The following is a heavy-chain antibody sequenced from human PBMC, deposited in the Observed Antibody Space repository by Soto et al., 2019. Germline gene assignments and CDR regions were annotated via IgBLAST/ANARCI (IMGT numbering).Heavy chain of an antibody. D-gene: IGHD3-10*01. CDR3: ARDSATMVRGVNGMDV. CDR2: ISAYNGNT. Sequence: GASVKVSCKASGYTFTSYGISWVRQAPGQGLEWMGWISAYNGNTNYAQKLQGRVTMTTDTSTSTAYMELRSLRSDDTAVYYCARDSATMVRGVNGMDVWRQGTTVTVSS. CDR1: GYTFTSYG. J-gene: IGHJ6*02. V-gene: IGHV1-18*01.